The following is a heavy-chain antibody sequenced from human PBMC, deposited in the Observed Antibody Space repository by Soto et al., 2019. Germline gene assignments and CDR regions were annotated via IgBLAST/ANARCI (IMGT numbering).Heavy chain of an antibody. CDR1: GFSFSVTA. CDR2: IRSKANSYAT. Sequence: GGSLRLSCAASGFSFSVTAMHWVRHASGKGLEWVGRIRSKANSYATAYAASVKGRFTISRDDSKNTAYMQMNSLKTEDTAVYYCTRVLGDYYGMDVWGQGTTVTVSS. CDR3: TRVLGDYYGMDV. V-gene: IGHV3-73*01. D-gene: IGHD3-3*01. J-gene: IGHJ6*02.